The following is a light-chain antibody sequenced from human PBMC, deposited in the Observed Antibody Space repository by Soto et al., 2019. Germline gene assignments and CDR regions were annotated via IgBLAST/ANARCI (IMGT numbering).Light chain of an antibody. J-gene: IGLJ2*01. CDR1: SGDVGSYNL. V-gene: IGLV2-23*01. Sequence: QSALTQPASVSGSPGQSITISCTGTSGDVGSYNLVSWYQQHPGKAPKLMIYEGSKQPSGVSNRFSGSKSGNTASLTISGRLAAEEAAYYCCSSSGSSSPVVFGGGTKLTVL. CDR2: EGS. CDR3: CSSSGSSSPVV.